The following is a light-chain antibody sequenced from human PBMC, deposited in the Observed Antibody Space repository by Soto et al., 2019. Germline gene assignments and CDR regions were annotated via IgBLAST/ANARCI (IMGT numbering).Light chain of an antibody. CDR2: DVS. J-gene: IGLJ3*02. V-gene: IGLV2-14*01. CDR3: SSSTTTTSLVV. CDR1: SSDIGDYNY. Sequence: QSALTQPASVSGSPGQSITISCTGTSSDIGDYNYVSWYQQYPGKVPKLVIYDVSHRPSGVSNRFSGSKSGNTASLTISGLQAEDEADSYCSSSTTTTSLVVFGGGTKVTVL.